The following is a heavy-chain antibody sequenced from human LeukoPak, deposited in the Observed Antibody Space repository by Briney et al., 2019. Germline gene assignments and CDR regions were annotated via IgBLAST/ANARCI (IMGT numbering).Heavy chain of an antibody. CDR1: GGSISSYS. CDR2: FYTSGTT. CDR3: AKTYDLLTGYSVFDS. D-gene: IGHD3-9*01. V-gene: IGHV4-4*07. J-gene: IGHJ5*01. Sequence: SETLSLTCSVSGGSISSYSWNWIRQPAGKGLEWIGRFYTSGTTNYNPSLKSRITMSIDTSKNQVSLKMRSVTAADTAVYYCAKTYDLLTGYSVFDSWGEGTLVTVSS.